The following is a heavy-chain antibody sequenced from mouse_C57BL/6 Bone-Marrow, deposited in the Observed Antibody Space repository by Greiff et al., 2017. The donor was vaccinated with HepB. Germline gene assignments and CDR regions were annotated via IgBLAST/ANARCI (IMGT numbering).Heavy chain of an antibody. Sequence: QVHVKQSGPELVKPGASVKLSCKASGYTFTSYDINWVKQRPGQGLEWIGWIYPRDGSTKYNEKFKGKATLTVDTSSSTAYMELHSLTSEDSAVYFCAREAIYYDYDEGYYFDYWGQGTTLTVSS. CDR1: GYTFTSYD. J-gene: IGHJ2*01. CDR2: IYPRDGST. V-gene: IGHV1-85*01. D-gene: IGHD2-4*01. CDR3: AREAIYYDYDEGYYFDY.